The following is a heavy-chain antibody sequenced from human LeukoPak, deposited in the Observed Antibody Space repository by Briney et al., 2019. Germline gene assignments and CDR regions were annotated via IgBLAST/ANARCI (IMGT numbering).Heavy chain of an antibody. Sequence: GGSLRLSCAVSGFTFSRSAMSWVRQAPGKGLECVSGIGGDFRTHYADPVKGRFTISKDTSKNMLFLQMNNLRAEDTAVYYCAKDIFRWSFHSWGQGTLVTVSS. V-gene: IGHV3-23*01. CDR1: GFTFSRSA. J-gene: IGHJ4*02. D-gene: IGHD2-21*01. CDR3: AKDIFRWSFHS. CDR2: IGGDFRT.